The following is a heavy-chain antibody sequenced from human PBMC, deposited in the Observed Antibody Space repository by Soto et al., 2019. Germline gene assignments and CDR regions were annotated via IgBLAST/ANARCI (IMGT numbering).Heavy chain of an antibody. CDR3: ARGERGSKGDEGDASMIRGVINKLLKDRYFYCLDV. CDR2: LGDSDEST. Sequence: GGSLRLSCATSGFISSNYGMSWVRQAPGKGLEWVSSLGDSDESTYYADSVRGRFTISRDNYKNTLYLQMNSLRAEDTAVYYCARGERGSKGDEGDASMIRGVINKLLKDRYFYCLDVWGKGTTVTVSS. V-gene: IGHV3-23*01. CDR1: GFISSNYG. J-gene: IGHJ6*03. D-gene: IGHD3-10*01.